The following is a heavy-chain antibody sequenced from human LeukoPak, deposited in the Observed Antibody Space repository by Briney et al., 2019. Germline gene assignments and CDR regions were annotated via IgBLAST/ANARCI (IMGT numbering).Heavy chain of an antibody. CDR1: GGSFSGYY. CDR2: INHSGSA. V-gene: IGHV4-34*01. CDR3: ARIPDSSGPQH. Sequence: SETLSLTCAVYGGSFSGYYWSWIRQPPGKGLEWIGEINHSGSANYNPSLKSRVTISIDTSKNQFSLKLSSVTAADTAVYYCARIPDSSGPQHWGQGTLVTVSS. J-gene: IGHJ1*01. D-gene: IGHD3-22*01.